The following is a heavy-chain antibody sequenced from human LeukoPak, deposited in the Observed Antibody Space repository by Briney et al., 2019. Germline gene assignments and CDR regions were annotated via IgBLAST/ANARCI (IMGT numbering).Heavy chain of an antibody. J-gene: IGHJ4*02. CDR2: IIPIFGTA. CDR1: GGTFSSYA. Sequence: SVKVSCKASGGTFSSYAISWVRQAPGQRLEWMGGIIPIFGTANYAQKFQGRVTITADKSTSTAYMELSSLRSEDTAVDYCASGGPYYDILTGYAETYHFDYWGQGTLVTVSS. CDR3: ASGGPYYDILTGYAETYHFDY. V-gene: IGHV1-69*06. D-gene: IGHD3-9*01.